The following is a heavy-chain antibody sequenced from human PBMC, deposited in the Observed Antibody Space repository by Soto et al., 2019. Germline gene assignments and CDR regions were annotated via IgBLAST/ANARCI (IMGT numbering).Heavy chain of an antibody. D-gene: IGHD5-18*01. CDR2: IYSSGST. Sequence: SQPKSHTCTVADGYISNYYWHRIRQSPGKGLEWIGYIYSSGSTHYNPSLQNRVTISIDTSKNQVSLKVNSVTAADTAVYYCARDHPHSYGVYYFDYWGQGTPVTVSS. CDR3: ARDHPHSYGVYYFDY. J-gene: IGHJ4*02. CDR1: DGYISNYY. V-gene: IGHV4-59*01.